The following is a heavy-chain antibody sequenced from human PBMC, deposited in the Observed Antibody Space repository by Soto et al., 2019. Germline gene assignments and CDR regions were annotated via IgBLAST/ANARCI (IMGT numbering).Heavy chain of an antibody. D-gene: IGHD2-2*01. Sequence: QAQLVQSGAEVKKPGASVKVSCKASGNTFPNYGISWVRQAPGQGLEWMGWISTDNGNTKYAQKFQCRVSMTTDTSTSTAYMELRSLRSDDTAVYYCARDGLGYCSSSSCYDFDSWGQGTLVTVSS. CDR1: GNTFPNYG. CDR3: ARDGLGYCSSSSCYDFDS. V-gene: IGHV1-18*01. CDR2: ISTDNGNT. J-gene: IGHJ4*02.